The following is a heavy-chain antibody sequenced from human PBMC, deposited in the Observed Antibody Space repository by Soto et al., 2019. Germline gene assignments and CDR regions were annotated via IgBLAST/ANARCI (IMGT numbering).Heavy chain of an antibody. D-gene: IGHD3-22*01. CDR3: ARGYYDSSGYYYFDY. V-gene: IGHV4-31*03. J-gene: IGHJ4*02. CDR2: IYYSGST. Sequence: SETLSLTCTVSGGSISSSSYYWGWIRQPPGKGLEWIGYIYYSGSTYYNPSLKSRVTISVDTSKNQFSLKLSSVTAADTAVYYCARGYYDSSGYYYFDYWGQGTLVTVSS. CDR1: GGSISSSSYY.